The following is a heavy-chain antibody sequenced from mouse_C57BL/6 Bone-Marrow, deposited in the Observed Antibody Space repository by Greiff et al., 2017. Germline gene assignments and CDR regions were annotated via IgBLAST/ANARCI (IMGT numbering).Heavy chain of an antibody. CDR1: GYTFTSYG. Sequence: VQLQQSGAELARPGASVKLSCKASGYTFTSYGISWVKQRPGQGLEWIGEIYPRSGNTYYNEKFKGKATLTADKSSSTAYMELRSLTSEDSAVYFGARKIYYEYYWFAYWGQGTLVTVSA. D-gene: IGHD2-4*01. V-gene: IGHV1-81*01. J-gene: IGHJ3*01. CDR3: ARKIYYEYYWFAY. CDR2: IYPRSGNT.